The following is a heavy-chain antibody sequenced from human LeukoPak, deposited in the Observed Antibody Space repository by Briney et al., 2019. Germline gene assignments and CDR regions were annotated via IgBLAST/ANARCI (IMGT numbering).Heavy chain of an antibody. CDR1: GFNISNYA. CDR3: ASLAAALTILSIFGVAPTDY. J-gene: IGHJ4*02. D-gene: IGHD3-3*01. CDR2: VSYGGSNK. Sequence: GGSLRLSCAASGFNISNYAMHWVRQAPGKGLEWVAVVSYGGSNKYYADSVKGRFTISRDDSSNTIYLQMNGLRFEDTTLYYCASLAAALTILSIFGVAPTDYWGQGTLVTVSS. V-gene: IGHV3-30*04.